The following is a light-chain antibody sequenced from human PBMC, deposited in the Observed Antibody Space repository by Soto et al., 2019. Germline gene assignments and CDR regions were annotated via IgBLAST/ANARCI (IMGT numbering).Light chain of an antibody. J-gene: IGLJ2*01. CDR2: DDS. CDR3: HVWDSSADHHVI. CDR1: NIGSKD. V-gene: IGLV3-21*02. Sequence: SYELTQPPSVSVAPGQTARITCGGDNIGSKDVHWYQQKPRQAPVLVVYDDSDRPSGIPERFTGSNSGNTATLTVSTVEAGDEAVYYCHVWDSSADHHVIFGGGTKLTVL.